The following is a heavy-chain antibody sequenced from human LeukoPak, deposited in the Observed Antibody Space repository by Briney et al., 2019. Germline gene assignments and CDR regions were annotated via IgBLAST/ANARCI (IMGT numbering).Heavy chain of an antibody. D-gene: IGHD6-19*01. CDR3: AGCIAVAGYYFDY. Sequence: SETLSLTCTVSGGSISTYYWSWIRQPAGKGLEWIGRIYTSGSTNYNPSLKSRVTISVDTSKNQFSLKLSSVTAADTAVYYCAGCIAVAGYYFDYWGQGTLVTVSS. CDR1: GGSISTYY. CDR2: IYTSGST. J-gene: IGHJ4*02. V-gene: IGHV4-4*07.